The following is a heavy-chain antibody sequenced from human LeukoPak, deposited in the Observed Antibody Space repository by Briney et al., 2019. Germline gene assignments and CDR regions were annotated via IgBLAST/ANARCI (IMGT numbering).Heavy chain of an antibody. CDR2: ISSSSSYI. J-gene: IGHJ5*02. D-gene: IGHD4-11*01. CDR3: ASSGDDYINWFDP. V-gene: IGHV3-21*01. Sequence: GGSLRLSCAASGFTFSSYSMNWVRQAPGKGLEWVSSISSSSSYIYYADSVKGRFTISRDNAKNSLYLQMNSLRAEDTAVYYCASSGDDYINWFDPWGQGTLVTVSS. CDR1: GFTFSSYS.